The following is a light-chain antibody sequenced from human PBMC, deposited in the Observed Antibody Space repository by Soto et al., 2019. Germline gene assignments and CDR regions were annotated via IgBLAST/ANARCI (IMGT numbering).Light chain of an antibody. Sequence: MRKSPDWMAVALGKRVAIGCRPIQNVFSNSNNKNYLAWFQQKPGQPPKLLIYWASTRESGVPDRFRGSGSGPDFTLTSSSLQAEDVAVYYCHHYSCRLLTFAGGTKVDIK. CDR2: WAS. J-gene: IGKJ4*01. V-gene: IGKV4-1*01. CDR3: HHYSCRLLT. CDR1: QNVFSNSNNKNY.